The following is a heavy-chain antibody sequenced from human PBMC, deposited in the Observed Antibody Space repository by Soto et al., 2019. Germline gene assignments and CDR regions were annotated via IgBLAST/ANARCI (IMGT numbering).Heavy chain of an antibody. CDR2: IYYSGST. CDR1: GGSISSSSYY. Sequence: SETLSLTXTVSGGSISSSSYYWGWIRQPPGKGLEWIGSIYYSGSTYYNPSLKSRVTISVDTSKNQFSLKLSSVTAADTAVYYCARLKYYYDSSGFDYWGQGTLVTVSS. D-gene: IGHD3-22*01. CDR3: ARLKYYYDSSGFDY. J-gene: IGHJ4*02. V-gene: IGHV4-39*01.